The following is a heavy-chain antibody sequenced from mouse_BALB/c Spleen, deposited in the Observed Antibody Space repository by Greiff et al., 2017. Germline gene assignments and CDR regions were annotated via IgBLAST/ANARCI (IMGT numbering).Heavy chain of an antibody. CDR2: ISSGGGNT. D-gene: IGHD6-2*01. CDR3: ARHVSGSCDY. V-gene: IGHV5-9*01. J-gene: IGHJ2*01. Sequence: EVMLVESGGGLVKPGGSLKLSCAASGFTFSSYTMSWVRQTPEKRLEWVATISSGGGNTYYPDTVKGRFTISRDNAKNTLYLQMSSLKSEATAMYYCARHVSGSCDYWGQGTTLTVSS. CDR1: GFTFSSYT.